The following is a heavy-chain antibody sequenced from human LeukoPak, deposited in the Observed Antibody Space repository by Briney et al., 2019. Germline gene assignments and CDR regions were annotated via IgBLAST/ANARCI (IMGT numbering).Heavy chain of an antibody. Sequence: PSETLSLTCSGSNYSISNDFYCGWIRQPPRQGLEWIGYIYYSGSTNYNPSLKSRVTISVDTSKNQFSLKLSSVTAADTAVYYCARLVAARRGVFAFDSWGQGTMVAVSS. CDR3: ARLVAARRGVFAFDS. V-gene: IGHV4-61*01. D-gene: IGHD3-10*01. CDR2: IYYSGST. CDR1: NYSISNDFY. J-gene: IGHJ3*01.